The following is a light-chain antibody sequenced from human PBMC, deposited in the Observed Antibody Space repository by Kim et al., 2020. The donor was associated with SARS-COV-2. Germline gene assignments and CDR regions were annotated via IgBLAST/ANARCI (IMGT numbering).Light chain of an antibody. CDR2: GNK. Sequence: VTIYCAGSSSNVGAGYDVHWYQQLPGTAPKLLIYGNKNRPSGVPDRFSGSKSGTTASLAITGLQAGDEADYYCQSYDSSLSGSGVFGTGTKVTVL. V-gene: IGLV1-40*01. CDR3: QSYDSSLSGSGV. CDR1: SSNVGAGYD. J-gene: IGLJ1*01.